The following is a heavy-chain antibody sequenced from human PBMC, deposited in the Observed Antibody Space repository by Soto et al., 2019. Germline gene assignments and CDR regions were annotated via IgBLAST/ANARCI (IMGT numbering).Heavy chain of an antibody. Sequence: QVQLVQSGAEVQRPGASVKVSCKTFGYTFSSYSISWVRQAPGQGLEWMGWISGYRGRRDHAQKFQDRVTVTTDTSTGTAYMELRRLTYDDTAVYYCARRFGDASSASGFDFWGQGTLVTVSS. CDR1: GYTFSSYS. CDR2: ISGYRGRR. D-gene: IGHD2-21*02. CDR3: ARRFGDASSASGFDF. J-gene: IGHJ4*02. V-gene: IGHV1-18*01.